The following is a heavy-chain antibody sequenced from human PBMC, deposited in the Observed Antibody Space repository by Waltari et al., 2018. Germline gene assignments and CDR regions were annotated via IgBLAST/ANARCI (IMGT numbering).Heavy chain of an antibody. V-gene: IGHV3-74*01. CDR1: GFTFSSYW. CDR3: ARGAYCGGDCYSIDY. Sequence: EVQLVESGGGLVQPGGSLRLSCAASGFTFSSYWMHWVRQAPGKGLVWVSRINSDGSSTSYADSVKGRFNISRDNAKNTLYLQMNSLRAEDTAVYYCARGAYCGGDCYSIDYWGQGTLVTVSS. J-gene: IGHJ4*02. CDR2: INSDGSST. D-gene: IGHD2-21*01.